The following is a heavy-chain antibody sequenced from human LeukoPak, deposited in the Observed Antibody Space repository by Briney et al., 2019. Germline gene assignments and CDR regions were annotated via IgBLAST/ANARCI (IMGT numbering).Heavy chain of an antibody. D-gene: IGHD3-22*01. J-gene: IGHJ4*02. V-gene: IGHV3-23*01. CDR3: AKAYSYYDSSGYPYYFDY. CDR2: ISGSGGST. Sequence: SGGTLRLSCAASGFTFSSYGMSWVRQAPGQGLEWVSAISGSGGSTYYADSVKGRFTISRDNSKNTLYLQMNSLTAEDTAVYYCAKAYSYYDSSGYPYYFDYWGQGTLVTVSS. CDR1: GFTFSSYG.